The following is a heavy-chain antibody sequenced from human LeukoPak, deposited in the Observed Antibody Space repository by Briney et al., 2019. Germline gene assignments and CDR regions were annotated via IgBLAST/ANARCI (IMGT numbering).Heavy chain of an antibody. CDR1: GFTFSSYS. Sequence: GGSLRLSCAASGFTFSSYSMNWVRQAPGKGLEWVSYISSSSSTIYYADSVKGRFTISRDNAKNSLYLQMNSLRAEDTAVYYCASLTGEPVPDYWGQGTLVTVSS. V-gene: IGHV3-48*01. CDR2: ISSSSSTI. D-gene: IGHD7-27*01. CDR3: ASLTGEPVPDY. J-gene: IGHJ4*02.